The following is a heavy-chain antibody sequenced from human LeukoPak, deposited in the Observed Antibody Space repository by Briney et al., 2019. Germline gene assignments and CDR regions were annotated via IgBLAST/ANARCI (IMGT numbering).Heavy chain of an antibody. Sequence: ASVKVSCKAPGGTFSSYTISWVRQAPGQGLEWMGRIIPIFGTANYAQKFQGRVTITTDESTSTAYMELSSLRSEDTAVYYCARERVTMIVVVGTSPDAFDIWGQGTMVTVSS. D-gene: IGHD3-22*01. CDR2: IIPIFGTA. V-gene: IGHV1-69*05. J-gene: IGHJ3*02. CDR1: GGTFSSYT. CDR3: ARERVTMIVVVGTSPDAFDI.